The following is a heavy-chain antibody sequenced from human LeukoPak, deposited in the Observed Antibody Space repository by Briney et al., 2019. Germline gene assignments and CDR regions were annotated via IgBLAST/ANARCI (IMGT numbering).Heavy chain of an antibody. J-gene: IGHJ4*02. CDR3: AREIEMASNNLDS. CDR2: INSGSGRT. D-gene: IGHD5-24*01. CDR1: GFTISDYA. Sequence: PGGSLRLSCAASGFTISDYAMSWVRLAPGKGLEWVSTINSGSGRTFYADSVKGRFTISRDNAKNTLYLQMNSVRAEDTAVYYCAREIEMASNNLDSWGQGTLVTVSS. V-gene: IGHV3-23*01.